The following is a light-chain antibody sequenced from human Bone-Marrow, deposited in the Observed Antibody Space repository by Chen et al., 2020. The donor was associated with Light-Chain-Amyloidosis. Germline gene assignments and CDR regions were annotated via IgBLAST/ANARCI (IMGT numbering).Light chain of an antibody. V-gene: IGLV3-21*02. Sequence: SYVLTQPSSVSVAPGQTATLACGGNNIGSTSVHWYQQTPGQAPLLVVYDDSDRPSGIPERLSGSNSGSTATLTISRVEAGDAADYYCQVWDRSSDRPVFGGGTKLTVL. J-gene: IGLJ3*02. CDR3: QVWDRSSDRPV. CDR1: NIGSTS. CDR2: DDS.